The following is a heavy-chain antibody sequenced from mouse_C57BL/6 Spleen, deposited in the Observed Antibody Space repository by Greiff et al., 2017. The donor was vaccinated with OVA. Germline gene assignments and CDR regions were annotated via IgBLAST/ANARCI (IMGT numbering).Heavy chain of an antibody. J-gene: IGHJ2*01. CDR1: GYTFTSYW. CDR3: ARKGEFDY. V-gene: IGHV1-69*01. CDR2: IDPSDSYT. Sequence: QVQLQQPGAELVMPGASVKLSCKASGYTFTSYWMHWVKQRPGQGLEWIGEIDPSDSYTNYNQKFKGKSTLTVDKSSSTAYMQLSSLTSEDSAVYYCARKGEFDYWGQGTTLTVSS.